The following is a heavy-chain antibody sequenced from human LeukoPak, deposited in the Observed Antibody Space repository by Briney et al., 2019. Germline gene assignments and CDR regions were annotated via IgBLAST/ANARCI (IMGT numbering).Heavy chain of an antibody. CDR2: IKEDGSEK. CDR3: AGYGKSKLDY. Sequence: GGSLRLSCTASGFTFGDYTMSWVRQAPGKGLEWVANIKEDGSEKYYVDSVKGRFTISRDNSKNSLYLQMNSLRAEDTAVYYCAGYGKSKLDYWGQGTLVTVSS. D-gene: IGHD1-1*01. V-gene: IGHV3-7*05. CDR1: GFTFGDYT. J-gene: IGHJ4*02.